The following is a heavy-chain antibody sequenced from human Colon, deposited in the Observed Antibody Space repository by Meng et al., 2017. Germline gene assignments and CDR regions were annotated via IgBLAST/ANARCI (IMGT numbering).Heavy chain of an antibody. Sequence: GGSLRLSCAASEFTFTTHYMSWVRQAPGKGLEWFSAMYSDGTTYYADSLKGRFTISRDNSKNTVYLHMDSLRDEDTAIYYCARDHYGTGFNVGWYAFDIWGQGTMVTVSS. CDR1: EFTFTTHY. CDR2: MYSDGTT. CDR3: ARDHYGTGFNVGWYAFDI. D-gene: IGHD6-19*01. V-gene: IGHV3-53*01. J-gene: IGHJ3*02.